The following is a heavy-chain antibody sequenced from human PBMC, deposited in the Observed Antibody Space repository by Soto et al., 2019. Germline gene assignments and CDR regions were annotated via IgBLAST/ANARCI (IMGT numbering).Heavy chain of an antibody. CDR3: ARGMSSSWYRIGYGMDV. J-gene: IGHJ6*02. CDR1: GYTFTSYA. V-gene: IGHV1-3*01. CDR2: INAGNGNT. D-gene: IGHD6-13*01. Sequence: VSVKVSCKASGYTFTSYAMHWVRQAPGQRLEWMGWINAGNGNTKYSQKFQGRVTITRDTSASTAYMELSSLRSEDTAVYYCARGMSSSWYRIGYGMDVWGQGTTVTVSS.